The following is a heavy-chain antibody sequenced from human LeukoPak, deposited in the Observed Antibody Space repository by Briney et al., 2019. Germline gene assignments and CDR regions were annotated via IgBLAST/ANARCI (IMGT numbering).Heavy chain of an antibody. CDR1: GFTFNTYW. CDR2: INSDGSTI. J-gene: IGHJ4*02. D-gene: IGHD2-21*02. CDR3: AGGVVTAIQAGLDY. V-gene: IGHV3-74*01. Sequence: PGGSLRLSCAASGFTFNTYWMHWVRQAPGKGLVWVSRINSDGSTITYADSVKGRFTISRDNAKNTLYLQMNSLRAEDTAVYYCAGGVVTAIQAGLDYWGQGTLVTVSS.